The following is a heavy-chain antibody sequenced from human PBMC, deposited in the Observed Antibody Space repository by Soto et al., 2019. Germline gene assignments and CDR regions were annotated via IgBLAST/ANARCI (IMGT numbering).Heavy chain of an antibody. CDR1: GFTLSSYS. D-gene: IGHD4-4*01. V-gene: IGHV3-48*02. CDR2: ISSSSSTI. J-gene: IGHJ4*02. CDR3: ARDLGRDSNNFDY. Sequence: GGAPRLSCAASGFTLSSYSINRGRPGPGKGLEWVSYISSSSSTIYYADSVKSRFTISRDNAKNSLYLQMNSLRDEDTAVYYCARDLGRDSNNFDYWGQGTLVTVSS.